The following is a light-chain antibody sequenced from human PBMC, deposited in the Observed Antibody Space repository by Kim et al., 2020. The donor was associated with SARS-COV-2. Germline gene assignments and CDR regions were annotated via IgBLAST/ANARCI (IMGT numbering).Light chain of an antibody. CDR3: QHYYNYPLT. CDR2: GAS. Sequence: DIQMTQSPSPLSASVGDRVTITCRASQGISTYLAWFQQKPGKAPKSLIYGASSLQSGVPSKFSGSGSGTDFTLTISNLQPEDFATYYCQHYYNYPLTFGGGTKVDIK. CDR1: QGISTY. J-gene: IGKJ4*01. V-gene: IGKV1-16*02.